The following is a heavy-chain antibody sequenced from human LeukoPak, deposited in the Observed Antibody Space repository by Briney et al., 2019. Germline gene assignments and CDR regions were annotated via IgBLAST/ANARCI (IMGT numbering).Heavy chain of an antibody. CDR2: IIPAGDT. V-gene: IGHV3-13*04. CDR1: GFTFNTYD. CDR3: ARGDCSSGSCSSMDV. Sequence: PGGSLRLSCAAPGFTFNTYDMHWVRHATGKGLEWVSGIIPAGDTYYPGSVKGRFPFSREDGKNSFYLQMNSLRAGDTAVYYCARGDCSSGSCSSMDVWGQGTTVTVSS. J-gene: IGHJ6*02. D-gene: IGHD2-15*01.